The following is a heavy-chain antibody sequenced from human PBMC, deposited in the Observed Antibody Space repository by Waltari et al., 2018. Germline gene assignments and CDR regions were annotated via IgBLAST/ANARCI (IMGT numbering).Heavy chain of an antibody. Sequence: EVQLVESGGGLVQPGRSLRLSCTASGFTFGDYAMSWVRQAPGKGLEWVGFIRSKAYGGTTEYAASVKGRSTISRDDSKSIAYLQMNSLKTEDTAVYYCTNQAYCSSTSCFDPYYFDYWGQGTLVTVSS. CDR3: TNQAYCSSTSCFDPYYFDY. CDR1: GFTFGDYA. V-gene: IGHV3-49*04. D-gene: IGHD2-2*01. CDR2: IRSKAYGGTT. J-gene: IGHJ4*02.